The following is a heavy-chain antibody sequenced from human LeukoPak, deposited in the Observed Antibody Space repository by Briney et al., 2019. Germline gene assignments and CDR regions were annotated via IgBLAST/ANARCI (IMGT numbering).Heavy chain of an antibody. CDR2: INPDNGDT. D-gene: IGHD3-10*01. Sequence: GASVTVSFTASGYTFTVFRLHYRVHWVRQVPGQRLEWMAWINPDNGDTNYAEKVQGRFTLTSDTPINTIYMELSSLTSDDTAVYYCTTSGITYYNDYWGQGTLLSVSA. J-gene: IGHJ4*02. V-gene: IGHV1-2*02. CDR3: TTSGITYYNDY. CDR1: GYTFTVFRLHYR.